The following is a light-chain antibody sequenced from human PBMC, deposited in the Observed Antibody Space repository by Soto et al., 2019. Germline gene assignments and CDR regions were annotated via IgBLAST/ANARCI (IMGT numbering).Light chain of an antibody. Sequence: EILMMQSPDTLSVSPGESATLSCRASQRVYSNLAWCQQRPGQAPRLLIYGASTRATGVPARFSGRGSGTEFTLTISSLQSEDFAVYYCQQYTNWPPNTFGQGTRLEIK. CDR3: QQYTNWPPNT. CDR2: GAS. V-gene: IGKV3-15*01. CDR1: QRVYSN. J-gene: IGKJ5*01.